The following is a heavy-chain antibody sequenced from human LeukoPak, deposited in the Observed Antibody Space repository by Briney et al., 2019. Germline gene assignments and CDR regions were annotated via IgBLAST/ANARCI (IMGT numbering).Heavy chain of an antibody. CDR1: GDSVSSNNAA. D-gene: IGHD2-2*01. J-gene: IGHJ4*02. CDR3: ARNVAPAHFDY. CDR2: TYYRSRWYR. V-gene: IGHV6-1*01. Sequence: SQTLSLTCAISGDSVSSNNAAWHWLRQSPSRGLEWLGRTYYRSRWYREYAVSVRSRITINSDTSKNQFSLQLNSMTPEDTAVYYCARNVAPAHFDYWGQGALVTVSS.